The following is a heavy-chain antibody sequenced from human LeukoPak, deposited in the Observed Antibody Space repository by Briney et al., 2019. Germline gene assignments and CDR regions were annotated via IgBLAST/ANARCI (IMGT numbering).Heavy chain of an antibody. J-gene: IGHJ4*02. CDR1: GYSFSDYS. CDR3: ARGGSGSGYLYYFDY. D-gene: IGHD3-10*01. Sequence: ASVKVSCKASGYSFSDYSMHWVRQAPGQGLEWMGRINSNSGDTMYAQNFQGRVTMTRDTSINTAYMELSGMTSDDTAVYYCARGGSGSGYLYYFDYWGQGTLVSVSS. V-gene: IGHV1-2*06. CDR2: INSNSGDT.